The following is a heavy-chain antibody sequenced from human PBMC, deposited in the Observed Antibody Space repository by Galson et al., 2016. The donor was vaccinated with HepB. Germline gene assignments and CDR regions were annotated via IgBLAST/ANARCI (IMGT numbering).Heavy chain of an antibody. V-gene: IGHV5-51*01. CDR1: GYDFTYYW. CDR2: IFPDDSDT. J-gene: IGHJ5*02. CDR3: VRPESGHTSSWPT. Sequence: QSGAEVKKPGESLKISCQGSGYDFTYYWIAWVRQVPGKGLEWMGIIFPDDSDTRYSPSFQGLVTISVDKSINTAYLQWSSLKASDTAMYYCVRPESGHTSSWPTWGQGTLVTVSS. D-gene: IGHD6-13*01.